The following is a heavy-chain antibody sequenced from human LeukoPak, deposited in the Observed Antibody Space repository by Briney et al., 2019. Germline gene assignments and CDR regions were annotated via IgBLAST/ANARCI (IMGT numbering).Heavy chain of an antibody. CDR3: ANSRGYCSGGSCYGY. CDR1: GFTFSSYT. J-gene: IGHJ4*02. CDR2: ISDSSTYR. V-gene: IGHV3-21*04. Sequence: GGSLRLSCAASGFTFSSYTMNWLRQAPGKGLEWVSSISDSSTYRWYAHSMKGRFTISRDNSKNTLYLQMNSLRAEDTAVYYCANSRGYCSGGSCYGYWGQGTLVIVSS. D-gene: IGHD2-15*01.